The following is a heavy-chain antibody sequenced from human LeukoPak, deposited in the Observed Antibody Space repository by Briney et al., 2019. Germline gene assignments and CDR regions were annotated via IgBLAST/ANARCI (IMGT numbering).Heavy chain of an antibody. CDR2: MNPNSGNT. D-gene: IGHD6-19*01. V-gene: IGHV1-8*01. Sequence: ASVKVSCKASGYTFTSNDINWVRQATGQGLEWVGWMNPNSGNTGYAQKFQGRVTMTRNTSISTAYMELSSLRSEDTAVYYCARESIAVAGDPFDYWGQGTLVTVSS. CDR3: ARESIAVAGDPFDY. J-gene: IGHJ4*02. CDR1: GYTFTSND.